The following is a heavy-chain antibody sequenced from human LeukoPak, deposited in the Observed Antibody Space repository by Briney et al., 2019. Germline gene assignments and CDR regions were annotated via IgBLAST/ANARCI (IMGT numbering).Heavy chain of an antibody. D-gene: IGHD1-26*01. J-gene: IGHJ4*02. CDR1: GFTISSYS. Sequence: GGSLRLSCAASGFTISSYSMIWVRQAPGRGLEWVSSISSSSSYIYYVDSVKGRFTTSRDNVENSLYLQMNSLRAEDTAVYYCARAKVGARDYFDYWGQGTLVTVSS. CDR2: ISSSSSYI. CDR3: ARAKVGARDYFDY. V-gene: IGHV3-21*01.